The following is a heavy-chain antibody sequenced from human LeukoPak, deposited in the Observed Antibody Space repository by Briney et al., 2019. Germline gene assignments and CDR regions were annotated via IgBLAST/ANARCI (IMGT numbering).Heavy chain of an antibody. J-gene: IGHJ4*02. V-gene: IGHV4-30-4*08. CDR1: GGSISSGDYY. CDR3: ARAIGLGSSDRYYFDY. Sequence: PSQTLSLXCTVSGGSISSGDYYWSWIRQPPGKGLEWIGYIYYSGSTYYNPSLKSRVTISVDTSKNQFSLKLSSVTAADTAVYYCARAIGLGSSDRYYFDYWGQGTLVTVSS. CDR2: IYYSGST. D-gene: IGHD6-13*01.